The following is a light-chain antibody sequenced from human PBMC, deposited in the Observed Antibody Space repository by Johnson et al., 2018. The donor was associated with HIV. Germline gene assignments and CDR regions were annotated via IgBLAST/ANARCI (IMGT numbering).Light chain of an antibody. Sequence: QSVLTQPPSVPAAPGQKVTISCSGSSSNIGNNYVSWYQQLPGTAPKLLIYDSNKRPSGVPDRFSGSKSGTSASLAISGLQAEDEADYYCAAWDDSLNGYVFGTGTKVTVL. J-gene: IGLJ1*01. V-gene: IGLV1-51*01. CDR1: SSNIGNNY. CDR2: DSN. CDR3: AAWDDSLNGYV.